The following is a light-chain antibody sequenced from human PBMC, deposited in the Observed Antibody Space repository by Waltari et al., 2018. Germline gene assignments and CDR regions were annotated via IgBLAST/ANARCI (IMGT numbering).Light chain of an antibody. CDR2: DAS. J-gene: IGKJ2*01. V-gene: IGKV3-20*01. Sequence: EVLLTHSPGTLSLSPGDRATLACRASESVDDRLAWYQQKPGQAPRLLIHDASTRATGIPDRFSGSGSGTDFTLTISRLEAGDFALYYCQQYRMTPVTFGQGTKVEIK. CDR3: QQYRMTPVT. CDR1: ESVDDR.